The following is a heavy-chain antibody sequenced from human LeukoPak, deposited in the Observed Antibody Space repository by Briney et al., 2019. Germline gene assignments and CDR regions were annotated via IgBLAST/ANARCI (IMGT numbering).Heavy chain of an antibody. D-gene: IGHD3-10*01. CDR2: INHSGST. Sequence: SETLSLTCAVYGGSFSGYYWSWIRQPPGKGLEWIGEINHSGSTNYNPSLKSRVTISVDTSKNQFSLKLSSVTAADTAVYYCARDGSGSYYHYWGQGTLVTVSS. V-gene: IGHV4-34*01. CDR1: GGSFSGYY. CDR3: ARDGSGSYYHY. J-gene: IGHJ4*02.